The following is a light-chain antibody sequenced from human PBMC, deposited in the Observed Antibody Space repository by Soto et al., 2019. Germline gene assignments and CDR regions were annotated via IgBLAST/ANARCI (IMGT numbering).Light chain of an antibody. CDR2: DAS. CDR1: QSVSSY. J-gene: IGKJ4*01. CDR3: PQRSNWPPFT. Sequence: EIVLTQSPATLSLSPGERATLSCRASQSVSSYLAWYQQKPGQAPRLLIYDASNRATGIPARFSGSGSGTDFTLTISSLEPEDFAVYYCPQRSNWPPFTFGRGTKVEIK. V-gene: IGKV3-11*01.